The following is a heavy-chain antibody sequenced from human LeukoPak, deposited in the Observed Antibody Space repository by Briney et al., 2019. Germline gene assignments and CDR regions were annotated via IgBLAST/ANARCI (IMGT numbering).Heavy chain of an antibody. CDR1: GYTFSNYG. CDR2: ISAYNGKT. CDR3: VRGRDNHLAGYSTSWYYFDY. Sequence: EASVTVSCTTSGYTFSNYGVSWVRQAPGQGLEWMGWISAYNGKTHHARKFQGRVTMTADTSTDTAYMELRSLRSDDTAVYYCVRGRDNHLAGYSTSWYYFDYWGQGILVTVSS. J-gene: IGHJ4*02. D-gene: IGHD6-13*01. V-gene: IGHV1-18*01.